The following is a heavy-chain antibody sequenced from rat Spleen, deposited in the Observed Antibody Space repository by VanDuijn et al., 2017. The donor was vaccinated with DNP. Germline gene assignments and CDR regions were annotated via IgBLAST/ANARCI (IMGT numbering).Heavy chain of an antibody. D-gene: IGHD1-11*01. CDR2: ISSGGGNT. J-gene: IGHJ2*01. V-gene: IGHV5-25*01. Sequence: EVQLVESGGGLVQPGRSMKLSCAASGFTFSNYYMAWVRQAPTKGLEWVASISSGGGNTYYRDSVKGRFTISRDNVQNTLYLQMSKVGSEDTAIYYCAKGPNYGGWSDYFDYWGQGVMVTVSS. CDR1: GFTFSNYY. CDR3: AKGPNYGGWSDYFDY.